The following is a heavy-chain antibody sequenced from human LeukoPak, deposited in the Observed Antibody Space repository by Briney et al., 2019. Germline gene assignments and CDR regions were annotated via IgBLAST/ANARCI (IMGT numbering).Heavy chain of an antibody. CDR3: ARVKEGSGWYRAFDI. CDR2: ISAYNGNT. CDR1: GYTFTSYG. Sequence: ASVKVSCKASGYTFTSYGISWVRQAPGQGLEWMGWISAYNGNTNYAQKLQGRVAMTTDTSTSTAYMELRSLRSDDTAVYYCARVKEGSGWYRAFDIWGQGTMVTVSS. J-gene: IGHJ3*02. D-gene: IGHD6-19*01. V-gene: IGHV1-18*01.